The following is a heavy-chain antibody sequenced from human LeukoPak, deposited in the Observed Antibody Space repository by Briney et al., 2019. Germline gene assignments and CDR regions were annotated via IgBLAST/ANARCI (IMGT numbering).Heavy chain of an antibody. CDR1: GYTFTGYY. J-gene: IGHJ4*02. Sequence: ASVKVSCKASGYTFTGYYMHWVRQAPGQGLEWMGRINPNSGGTNYAQKFQGRVTMTRDTSISTAYMELSRLRSDDTAVYYCASGHYYGSGIYDYWGQGTLVTVSS. CDR3: ASGHYYGSGIYDY. V-gene: IGHV1-2*06. CDR2: INPNSGGT. D-gene: IGHD3-10*01.